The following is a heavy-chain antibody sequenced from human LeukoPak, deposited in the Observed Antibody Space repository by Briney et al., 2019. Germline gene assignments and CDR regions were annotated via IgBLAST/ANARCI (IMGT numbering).Heavy chain of an antibody. J-gene: IGHJ6*02. Sequence: ASVKVSCKASGYSFTSDGISWVRQATGQGLEWMGWMNPNSGNTGYAQKFQGRVTMTRNTSISTAYMELSSLRSEDTAVYYCARVGYCSGGSCGYGMDVWGQGTTVTVSS. CDR3: ARVGYCSGGSCGYGMDV. V-gene: IGHV1-8*02. D-gene: IGHD2-15*01. CDR2: MNPNSGNT. CDR1: GYSFTSDG.